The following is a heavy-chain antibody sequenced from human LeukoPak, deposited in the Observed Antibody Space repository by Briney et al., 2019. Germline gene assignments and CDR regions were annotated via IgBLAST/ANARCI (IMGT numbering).Heavy chain of an antibody. CDR3: ASEETTNGGWTPNY. CDR2: ISSSGTYI. Sequence: GGSLRLSCAASGFTFSTFWMHWVRQAPGKGLEWVSSISSSGTYIKYTDSVKGRFTISRDNAKNSLYLQMNSLRAEDTAVYYCASEETTNGGWTPNYWGQGTLVTVSS. J-gene: IGHJ4*02. CDR1: GFTFSTFW. V-gene: IGHV3-21*01. D-gene: IGHD6-19*01.